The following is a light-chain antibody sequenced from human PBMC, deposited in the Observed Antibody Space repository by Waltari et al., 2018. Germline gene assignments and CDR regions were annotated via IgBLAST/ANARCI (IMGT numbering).Light chain of an antibody. CDR2: KAN. CDR1: SCSLSTTSF. CDR3: ALYMGSGIWV. Sequence: QTGVTQEPSLSVPPGGKATLTCALGSCSLSTTSFPTWYQQPPGQAPRTLVYKANARSSGVPDRFSGSILGNTAALTITGAQADDESDYYCALYMGSGIWVFGGGTRLTVL. J-gene: IGLJ3*02. V-gene: IGLV8-61*01.